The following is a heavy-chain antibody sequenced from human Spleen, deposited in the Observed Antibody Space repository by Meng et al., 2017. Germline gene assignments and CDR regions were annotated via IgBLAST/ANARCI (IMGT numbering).Heavy chain of an antibody. D-gene: IGHD1-26*01. CDR3: ARLMWELLRDTESNWFDP. V-gene: IGHV4-39*01. CDR2: IYYSGST. J-gene: IGHJ5*02. CDR1: GGSINRSSYY. Sequence: QLQLLESGPGLVKPSETLSLTCTVSGGSINRSSYYWVWIRQPPGRGLEWIGTIYYSGSTYYNPSLKSRVSLSVDMSKNQFSLELSSVTAADTAVYYCARLMWELLRDTESNWFDPWGQGTLVTVSS.